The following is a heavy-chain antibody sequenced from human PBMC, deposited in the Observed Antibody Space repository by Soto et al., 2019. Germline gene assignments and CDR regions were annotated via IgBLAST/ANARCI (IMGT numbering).Heavy chain of an antibody. D-gene: IGHD6-6*01. CDR2: ISSSGFSI. J-gene: IGHJ6*02. Sequence: PGGSLRLSCEATGFTFSNYNMNWVRKAPGQGLEWVSSISSSGFSINYADSVKGRFSITRDNAQKSLHLQMNNLRIEDTAVYYCARNESSNFYGMDVWGQGTSVTVSS. V-gene: IGHV3-21*01. CDR1: GFTFSNYN. CDR3: ARNESSNFYGMDV.